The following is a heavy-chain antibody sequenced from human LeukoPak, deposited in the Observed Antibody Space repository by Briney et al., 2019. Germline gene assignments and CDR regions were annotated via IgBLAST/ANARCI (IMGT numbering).Heavy chain of an antibody. CDR1: GGSFSGYY. V-gene: IGHV4-34*01. CDR2: INHSGGT. J-gene: IGHJ6*03. CDR3: ARGLLPRFTTGGYYYYMDV. D-gene: IGHD1-14*01. Sequence: SETLSLTCGVFGGSFSGYYWTWLRQPPGKGLEWIAEINHSGGTNYNPSLKSRVTISVDTSKNQFSLKLNSVTAADTAVYYCARGLLPRFTTGGYYYYMDVWGKGTTVTVSS.